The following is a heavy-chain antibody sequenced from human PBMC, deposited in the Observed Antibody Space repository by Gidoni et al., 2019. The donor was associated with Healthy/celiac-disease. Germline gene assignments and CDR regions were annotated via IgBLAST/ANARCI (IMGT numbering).Heavy chain of an antibody. CDR2: ISSDSSYT. CDR3: ARGRLRGYFDL. J-gene: IGHJ2*01. Sequence: QVQLVESGGGLVEPGGSLSLSCAASGFTFSDYYMSWIRQAPEKGLEWVSYISSDSSYTNYADSGKGRFTISRDKAKNSLYLQMNILRAEDTAVYYCARGRLRGYFDLWGRGTLVTVSS. V-gene: IGHV3-11*06. CDR1: GFTFSDYY. D-gene: IGHD4-17*01.